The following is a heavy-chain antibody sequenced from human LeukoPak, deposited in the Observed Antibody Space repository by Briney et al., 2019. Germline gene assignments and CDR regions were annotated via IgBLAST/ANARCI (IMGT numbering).Heavy chain of an antibody. J-gene: IGHJ4*02. CDR1: GFTFSNYW. Sequence: GGSLRLSCAASGFTFSNYWVHWVRQAPGKGLVWVSRINRDGSTTNYADSVKGRFTVSRDNAKNTLNLQMNSLRAEDTAVYYCARDRKSGGSGEIDFWGQGTLVTVSS. CDR2: INRDGSTT. CDR3: ARDRKSGGSGEIDF. D-gene: IGHD1-26*01. V-gene: IGHV3-74*01.